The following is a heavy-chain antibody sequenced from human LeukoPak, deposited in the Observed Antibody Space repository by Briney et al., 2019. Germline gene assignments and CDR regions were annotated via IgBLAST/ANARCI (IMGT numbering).Heavy chain of an antibody. V-gene: IGHV4-34*01. CDR2: INHSGST. D-gene: IGHD4-17*01. CDR3: ARGNYGDYRWFDP. J-gene: IGHJ5*02. Sequence: SETLSLTCAVYGGSFSGYYWSWIRQPPGKGLEWIGEINHSGSTNYNPSLKSRVTISVDTSKNQFSLKLSSVTAADTAVYYCARGNYGDYRWFDPWGQGTLVPVSS. CDR1: GGSFSGYY.